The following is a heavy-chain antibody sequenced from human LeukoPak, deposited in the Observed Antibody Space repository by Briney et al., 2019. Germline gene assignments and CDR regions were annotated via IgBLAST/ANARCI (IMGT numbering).Heavy chain of an antibody. D-gene: IGHD6-19*01. J-gene: IGHJ5*02. V-gene: IGHV4-39*07. CDR1: GGSFSSSSYY. CDR3: ARVRGDKGIAVAGTDWFDP. CDR2: IYYSGST. Sequence: SSETLSLTCTVSGGSFSSSSYYWGWIRQPPGKGLEWIGSIYYSGSTYYNPSLKSRVTISVDTSKNQFSLKLSSVTAADTAVYYCARVRGDKGIAVAGTDWFDPWGQGTLVTVSS.